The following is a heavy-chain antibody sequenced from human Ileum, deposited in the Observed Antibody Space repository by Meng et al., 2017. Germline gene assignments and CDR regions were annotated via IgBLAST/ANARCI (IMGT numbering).Heavy chain of an antibody. CDR2: INSDGSST. V-gene: IGHV3-74*01. J-gene: IGHJ4*02. CDR1: GFPFSRYW. D-gene: IGHD3-10*01. CDR3: ARDWFFDY. Sequence: VPLVDYGGVLIDPGWSLRLSCVTSGFPFSRYWRNCVRHAQRKGLVWVSRINSDGSSTSYADSVKGRFTISRDNAKNTLYLQMNSLRAEDTAVYYCARDWFFDYWGQGTLVTVSS.